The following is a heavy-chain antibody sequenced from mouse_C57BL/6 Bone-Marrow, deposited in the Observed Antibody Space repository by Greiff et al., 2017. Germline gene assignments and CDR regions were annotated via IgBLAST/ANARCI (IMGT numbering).Heavy chain of an antibody. Sequence: EVMLVESGGGLVQPGGSLKLSCAASGFTFSDYYMYWVRQTPEKRLEWVAYISNGGGSTYYPDTVKGRFTISRDNAKNTLYLQMSRLKSEDTAMYYCARLYGSSLDYWGQGTTLTVSS. CDR2: ISNGGGST. D-gene: IGHD1-1*01. CDR1: GFTFSDYY. V-gene: IGHV5-12*01. CDR3: ARLYGSSLDY. J-gene: IGHJ2*01.